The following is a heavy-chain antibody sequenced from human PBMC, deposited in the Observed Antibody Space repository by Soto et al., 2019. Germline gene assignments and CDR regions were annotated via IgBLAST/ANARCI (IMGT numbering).Heavy chain of an antibody. J-gene: IGHJ5*02. CDR2: ISHDGRNE. Sequence: QVHLVESGGGVVQPGRSLRLSCVASGFSFSSYGMHWVRQAPGKGLEWVAIISHDGRNEYYADSVKGRFTLSRDSSKNTVYLQMNSLSPEDTAVYHCVKDGEEMALIRGLFDHWGQGTLVTVSS. V-gene: IGHV3-30*18. CDR1: GFSFSSYG. D-gene: IGHD2-21*01. CDR3: VKDGEEMALIRGLFDH.